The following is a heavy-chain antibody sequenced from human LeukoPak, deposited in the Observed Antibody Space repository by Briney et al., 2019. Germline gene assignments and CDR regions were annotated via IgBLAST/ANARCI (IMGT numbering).Heavy chain of an antibody. CDR1: GGSISSYY. CDR2: IYTSGST. V-gene: IGHV4-4*07. D-gene: IGHD3-3*01. Sequence: PSETLSLTCTVSGGSISSYYWSWIRQPAGKGLEWIGRIYTSGSTNYNPSLKSRVTMSVDTSKNQFSLKLSSVTAADTAVYYCARDRNGDFWSTYYTGYFDYWGQGTLVTVSS. J-gene: IGHJ4*02. CDR3: ARDRNGDFWSTYYTGYFDY.